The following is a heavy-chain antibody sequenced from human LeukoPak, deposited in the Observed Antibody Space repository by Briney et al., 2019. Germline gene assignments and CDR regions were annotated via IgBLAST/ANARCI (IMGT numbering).Heavy chain of an antibody. CDR3: ARDRDYNLLD. J-gene: IGHJ4*02. Sequence: SVKVSCKASGGTFSSYAISWVRQAPGQGLGWMGGIIPIFGTANYAQKFQGRVTITADESTSTAYMELSSLRSEDTAVYYCARDRDYNLLDWGQGTLVTVSS. CDR1: GGTFSSYA. V-gene: IGHV1-69*13. D-gene: IGHD5-24*01. CDR2: IIPIFGTA.